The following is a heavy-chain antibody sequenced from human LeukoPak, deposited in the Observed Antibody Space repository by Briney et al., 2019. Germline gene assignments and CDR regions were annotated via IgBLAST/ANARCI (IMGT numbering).Heavy chain of an antibody. CDR3: ARGLYYYDSSGYYRPNWFDP. V-gene: IGHV4-31*03. CDR2: IYYSGST. D-gene: IGHD3-22*01. J-gene: IGHJ5*02. CDR1: GGSISSSSYY. Sequence: SETLSLTCTVSGGSISSSSYYWGWIRQHPGKGLEWIGYIYYSGSTYYNPSLKSRVTISVDTSKNQFSLKLSSVTAADTAVYYCARGLYYYDSSGYYRPNWFDPWGQGTLVTVSS.